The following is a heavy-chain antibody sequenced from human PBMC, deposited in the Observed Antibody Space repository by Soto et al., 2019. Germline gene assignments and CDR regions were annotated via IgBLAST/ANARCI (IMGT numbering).Heavy chain of an antibody. D-gene: IGHD2-2*01. CDR2: IRSKAYGGTT. CDR1: GFTFGDYA. CDR3: TSCYASEEEYYFDY. J-gene: IGHJ4*02. V-gene: IGHV3-49*03. Sequence: GGSLRLSCTASGFTFGDYAMSWFRQAPGKGLEWVGFIRSKAYGGTTEYAASVKGRFTISRDDSKSIAYLQMNSLKTEDTAVYYCTSCYASEEEYYFDYWGQGTLVTVSS.